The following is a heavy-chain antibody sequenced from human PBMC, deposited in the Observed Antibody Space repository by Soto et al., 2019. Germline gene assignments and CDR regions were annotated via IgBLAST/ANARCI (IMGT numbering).Heavy chain of an antibody. CDR3: ARDNYGSGSYYSYNWFDP. J-gene: IGHJ5*02. CDR2: IYHSGST. V-gene: IGHV4-4*02. Sequence: TLSLTCAVSGGSISSSNWWSWVRQPPGKGLEWIGEIYHSGSTNYNPSLKSRVTISVDKSKNQFSLKLSSVTAADTAAYYCARDNYGSGSYYSYNWFDPWGQGTLVTVSS. D-gene: IGHD3-10*01. CDR1: GGSISSSNW.